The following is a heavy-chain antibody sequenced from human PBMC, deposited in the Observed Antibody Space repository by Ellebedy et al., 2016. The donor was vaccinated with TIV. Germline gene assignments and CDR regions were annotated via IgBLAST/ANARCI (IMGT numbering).Heavy chain of an antibody. CDR1: GGTFSSYA. CDR3: ARAYCSGGSCYSGWFDP. J-gene: IGHJ5*02. V-gene: IGHV1-69*13. D-gene: IGHD2-15*01. CDR2: IIPIFGTA. Sequence: AASVKVSCKASGGTFSSYAISWVRQAPGQGLEWMGGIIPIFGTANYAQKFQGRVTITADESTSTAYMELSSLRSEDTAVYYCARAYCSGGSCYSGWFDPWGQGTLVTVSS.